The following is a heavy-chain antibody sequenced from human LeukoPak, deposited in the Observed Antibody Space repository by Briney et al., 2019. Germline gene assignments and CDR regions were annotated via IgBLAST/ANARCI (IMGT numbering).Heavy chain of an antibody. Sequence: GSLRLSCVASGFPFYNYAMSWVRQAPGRGLEWASSTAGSGISKDYADSVKGRFTISKDKSKNTLYLQMDNLRAEDTGVYFCARLPTFYYDSSGYHYDYWGQGTLVTVSS. CDR1: GFPFYNYA. CDR2: TAGSGISK. CDR3: ARLPTFYYDSSGYHYDY. V-gene: IGHV3-23*01. J-gene: IGHJ4*02. D-gene: IGHD3-22*01.